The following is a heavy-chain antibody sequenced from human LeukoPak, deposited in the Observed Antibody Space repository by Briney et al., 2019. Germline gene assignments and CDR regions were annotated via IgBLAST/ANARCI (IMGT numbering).Heavy chain of an antibody. CDR1: GFTFSHYG. V-gene: IGHV3-33*01. D-gene: IGHD2-15*01. J-gene: IGHJ5*02. CDR2: IQSDGSYK. CDR3: AREHSSVVNWFDP. Sequence: GGSLRLSCAGSGFTFSHYGMHWVRQGPGKGLEWVAGIQSDGSYKYYEDSLKGRFTISRDNFKNILYLQMNSLRAEDTAVYYCAREHSSVVNWFDPWGQGTLVTVSS.